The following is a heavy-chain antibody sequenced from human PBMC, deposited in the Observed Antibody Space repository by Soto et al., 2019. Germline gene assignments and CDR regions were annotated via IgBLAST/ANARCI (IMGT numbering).Heavy chain of an antibody. CDR3: AKDCPARRDPLIAITPWGDAFDI. D-gene: IGHD2-21*01. CDR2: ISGSGGST. Sequence: GGSLRLSCAASGFTFSSYAMSWVRQAPGKGLEWVSAISGSGGSTYYADSLKGRFTISRDNSKNTLYLQMNSLRAEDTAVYYCAKDCPARRDPLIAITPWGDAFDIWGQGTMVTVSS. CDR1: GFTFSSYA. V-gene: IGHV3-23*01. J-gene: IGHJ3*02.